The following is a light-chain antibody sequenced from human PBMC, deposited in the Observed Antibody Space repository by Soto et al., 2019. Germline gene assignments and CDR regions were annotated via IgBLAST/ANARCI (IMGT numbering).Light chain of an antibody. CDR2: GAS. V-gene: IGKV3-15*01. J-gene: IGKJ2*01. CDR3: QQYHNWPPQYT. CDR1: QTIASN. Sequence: EIVMTQSPVSLSVSPGERATLSCRASQTIASNLAWYQQKPGQAPRLLIHGASTRTTGVPARFSGGGSGTEFSLTISSLQSEDFAVYYCQQYHNWPPQYTFGQGTKLQMK.